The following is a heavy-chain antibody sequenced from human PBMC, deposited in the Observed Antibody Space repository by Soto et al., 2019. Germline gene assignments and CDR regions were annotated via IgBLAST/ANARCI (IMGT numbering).Heavy chain of an antibody. V-gene: IGHV3-7*05. CDR3: TTDRPYDYDSSSHDH. D-gene: IGHD3-22*01. J-gene: IGHJ4*02. Sequence: GGSLRLSCAASGFTFVNYWMTWVLQAPWKGLEWVANIKGDGSAKSYLDSVRGRFTVSRDNAENSLFLQMNILRTEDTAVYYCTTDRPYDYDSSSHDHWGQGTVVTVSS. CDR2: IKGDGSAK. CDR1: GFTFVNYW.